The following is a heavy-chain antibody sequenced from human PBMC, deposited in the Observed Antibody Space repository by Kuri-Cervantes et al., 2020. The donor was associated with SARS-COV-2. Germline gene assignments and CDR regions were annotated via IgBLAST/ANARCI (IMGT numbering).Heavy chain of an antibody. V-gene: IGHV3-74*01. Sequence: GESLKISCAASGFTFSGHWIHWVRQAPGKGLVWVSRINPDGSYTNNADSVKGRFTLSRDNAKNMLFLQMNSLRAEDTAMYYCARNYYDILTGYLQYAYFDYWGQGTLVTVSS. CDR1: GFTFSGHW. CDR2: INPDGSYT. J-gene: IGHJ4*02. CDR3: ARNYYDILTGYLQYAYFDY. D-gene: IGHD3-9*01.